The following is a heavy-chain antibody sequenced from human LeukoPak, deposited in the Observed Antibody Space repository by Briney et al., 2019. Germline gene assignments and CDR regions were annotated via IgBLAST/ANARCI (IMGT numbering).Heavy chain of an antibody. CDR2: IKQDGSEK. Sequence: GGSLRLSCAASGFTFSSYWMSWVRQAPGKGLEWVANIKQDGSEKYYVDSVKGRFTISRDNAKNSLYLQMNSLRAEDTAVYYCARDYGGYSGYDYDPSYFDYWGQGTPVTVSS. CDR3: ARDYGGYSGYDYDPSYFDY. V-gene: IGHV3-7*03. D-gene: IGHD5-12*01. J-gene: IGHJ4*02. CDR1: GFTFSSYW.